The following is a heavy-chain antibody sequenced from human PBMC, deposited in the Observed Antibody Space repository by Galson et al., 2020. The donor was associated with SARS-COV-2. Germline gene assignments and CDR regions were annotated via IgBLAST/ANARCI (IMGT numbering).Heavy chain of an antibody. CDR3: ARTMTAVTVIDY. D-gene: IGHD4-17*01. CDR1: GFTFSSYS. J-gene: IGHJ4*02. Sequence: GGSLKISCAASGFTFSSYSMNWVRQAPGKGLEWVSSISISSSYISYADSVKGRFTISGDNAKNSLYLQMNSLRAEDTAVYYCARTMTAVTVIDYWGQGTLVTVSS. V-gene: IGHV3-21*01. CDR2: ISISSSYI.